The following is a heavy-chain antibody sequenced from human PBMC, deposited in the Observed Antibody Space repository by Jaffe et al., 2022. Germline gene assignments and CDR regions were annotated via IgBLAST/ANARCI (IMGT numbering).Heavy chain of an antibody. CDR2: ISSSSSTI. V-gene: IGHV3-48*01. Sequence: EVQLVESGGGLVQPGGSLRLSCAASGFTFSSYSMNWVRQAPGKGLEWVSYISSSSSTIYYADSVKGRFTISRDNAKNSLYLQMNSLRAEDTAVYYCARDSDIVVVVAASDAFDIWGQGTMVTVSS. CDR3: ARDSDIVVVVAASDAFDI. D-gene: IGHD2-15*01. CDR1: GFTFSSYS. J-gene: IGHJ3*02.